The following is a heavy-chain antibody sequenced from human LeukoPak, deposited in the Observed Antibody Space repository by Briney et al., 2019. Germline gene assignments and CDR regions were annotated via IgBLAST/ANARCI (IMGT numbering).Heavy chain of an antibody. CDR2: IRNKANSYTT. CDR1: GFTFSDHY. J-gene: IGHJ6*02. CDR3: ARDARATGTTYSYSGMDV. Sequence: PGGFLRLSCAASGFTFSDHYMDWVRQAPGKGLEWVGRIRNKANSYTTEYAASVKGRFTISRDDSKNSLYLQMNSLKTEDTAVYYCARDARATGTTYSYSGMDVWGQGTTVTVSS. D-gene: IGHD4-17*01. V-gene: IGHV3-72*01.